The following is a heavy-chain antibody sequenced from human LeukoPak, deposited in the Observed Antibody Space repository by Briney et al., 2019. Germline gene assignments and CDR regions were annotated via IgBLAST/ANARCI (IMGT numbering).Heavy chain of an antibody. CDR1: GFTFTSFS. CDR3: ARGGGSLRP. D-gene: IGHD1-26*01. V-gene: IGHV3-7*01. Sequence: AGGSLRLSCVASGFTFTSFSMTWVRQAPGKGLEWVAKIREDGSEKYYVDSVRGRFTISRDNAKNLLYLQMNSLRAEDTAVYYCARGGGSLRPWGQGTLVTVSS. CDR2: IREDGSEK. J-gene: IGHJ5*02.